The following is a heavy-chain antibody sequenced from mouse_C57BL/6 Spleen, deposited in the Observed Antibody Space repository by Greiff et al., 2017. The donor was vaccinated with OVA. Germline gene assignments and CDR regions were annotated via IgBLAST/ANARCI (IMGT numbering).Heavy chain of an antibody. J-gene: IGHJ4*01. D-gene: IGHD1-1*01. CDR1: GYTFTDYN. CDR2: INPNNGGT. CDR3: ARRDTTVDYAMDY. Sequence: VQLQQSGPELVKPGASVKIPCKASGYTFTDYNMDWVKQSHGKSLEWIGDINPNNGGTIYNQKFKGKATLTVDKSSSTAYMELRSLTSEDTAVYYCARRDTTVDYAMDYWGQGTSVTVSS. V-gene: IGHV1-18*01.